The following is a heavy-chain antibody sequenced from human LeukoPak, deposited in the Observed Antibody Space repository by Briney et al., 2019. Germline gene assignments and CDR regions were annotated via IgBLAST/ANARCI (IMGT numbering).Heavy chain of an antibody. J-gene: IGHJ4*02. V-gene: IGHV4-34*01. D-gene: IGHD3-3*01. Sequence: PSETLSLTCAVYGGSFSGYYWSWTRQPPGKGLEWIGEINHSGSTNYNPSLKSRVTISVDTSKNQFSLKLSSVTAADTAVYYCARVPTYYDFSIDYWGQGTLVTVSS. CDR3: ARVPTYYDFSIDY. CDR1: GGSFSGYY. CDR2: INHSGST.